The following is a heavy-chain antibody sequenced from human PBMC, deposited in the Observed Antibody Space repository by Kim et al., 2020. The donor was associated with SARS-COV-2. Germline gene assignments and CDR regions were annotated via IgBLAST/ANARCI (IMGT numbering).Heavy chain of an antibody. Sequence: GGSLRLSCAASGFIFSSYAMHWVRQTPDKGLEWVAVIAYDGTIRYYADSVKGRFTISRDDARNTLFLQMNSLRGEDTAVYYCARDLLVGAPDYFDYWGQGALVTVSS. J-gene: IGHJ4*02. V-gene: IGHV3-30-3*01. CDR3: ARDLLVGAPDYFDY. D-gene: IGHD1-26*01. CDR2: IAYDGTIR. CDR1: GFIFSSYA.